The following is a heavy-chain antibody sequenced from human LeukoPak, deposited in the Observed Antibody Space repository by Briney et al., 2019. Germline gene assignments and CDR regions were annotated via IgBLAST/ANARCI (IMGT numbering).Heavy chain of an antibody. V-gene: IGHV4-38-2*01. Sequence: GSLRLSCAASGFTFSSYWMNWVRQAPGKGLEWIGSIHHGGTTYYNPSLKSPVTISVDTSKNQFSLKLSSVTAADTAVYYCARLLAYSSELDYWGQGTLVTVSS. D-gene: IGHD6-25*01. CDR3: ARLLAYSSELDY. J-gene: IGHJ4*02. CDR1: GFTFSSYW. CDR2: IHHGGTT.